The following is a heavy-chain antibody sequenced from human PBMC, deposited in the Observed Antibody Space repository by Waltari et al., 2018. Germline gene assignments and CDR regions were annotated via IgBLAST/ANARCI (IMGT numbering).Heavy chain of an antibody. V-gene: IGHV3-7*01. Sequence: EVHLVQSGGGLIQPGGSLRLSCGVSGFTFKNYWMTWVRQAPGKGLECVDNINQDGRDKNYVDSVEGRFTISRDNAQNAVYLQMNSLRAEDTAVYYCARDVPNGYFDYWGSGTLVTVSS. CDR1: GFTFKNYW. CDR3: ARDVPNGYFDY. D-gene: IGHD1-1*01. CDR2: INQDGRDK. J-gene: IGHJ4*02.